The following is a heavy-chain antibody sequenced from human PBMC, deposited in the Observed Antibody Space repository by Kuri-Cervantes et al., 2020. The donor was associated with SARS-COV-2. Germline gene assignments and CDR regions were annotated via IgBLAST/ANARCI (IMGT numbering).Heavy chain of an antibody. V-gene: IGHV3-53*01. Sequence: GGSLRLSCAASGFTFSSFAMSWVRQAPGKGLEWVSIIYSDGSTYYADSVKGRFTISRDNSKNTLYLQMNSLRAEDTAVYYCARGEGVGGPTVMFRWRGAGPLDFWGQGTLVTVSS. J-gene: IGHJ4*02. CDR3: ARGEGVGGPTVMFRWRGAGPLDF. CDR2: IYSDGST. CDR1: GFTFSSFA. D-gene: IGHD4-17*01.